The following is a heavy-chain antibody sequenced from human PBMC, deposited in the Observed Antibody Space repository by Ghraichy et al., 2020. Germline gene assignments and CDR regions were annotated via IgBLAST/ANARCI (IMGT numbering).Heavy chain of an antibody. D-gene: IGHD6-19*01. CDR1: GYTFTSYG. V-gene: IGHV1-18*01. CDR2: ISAYNGNT. J-gene: IGHJ4*02. CDR3: ARAESSGWYY. Sequence: GGSLRLSCKASGYTFTSYGISWVRQAPGQGLEWMGWISAYNGNTNYAQKLQGRVTMTTDTSTSTAYMELRSLRSDDTAVYYCARAESSGWYYWGQGTLVTVSS.